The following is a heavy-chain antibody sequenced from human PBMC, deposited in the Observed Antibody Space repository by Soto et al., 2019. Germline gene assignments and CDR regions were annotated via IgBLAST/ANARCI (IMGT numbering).Heavy chain of an antibody. CDR3: ASRRPTEAGQLHYSSPSDSLDI. CDR1: GYRFSSSW. J-gene: IGHJ3*02. D-gene: IGHD6-13*01. CDR2: IYAGDSDT. Sequence: PGESLKISCKGFGYRFSSSWIAWVRQVPGKGLEWMGIIYAGDSDTRYSPSFQGQVTISADKSISAAFLQWSSLKASDTAIYYCASRRPTEAGQLHYSSPSDSLDIWGQGTKVTVSS. V-gene: IGHV5-51*01.